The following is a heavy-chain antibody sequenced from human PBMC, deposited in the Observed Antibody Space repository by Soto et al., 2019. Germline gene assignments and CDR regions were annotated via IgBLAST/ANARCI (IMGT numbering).Heavy chain of an antibody. D-gene: IGHD5-18*01. V-gene: IGHV4-30-4*01. CDR3: ARAHSTAIDY. J-gene: IGHJ4*02. CDR1: GGSISSGDYY. Sequence: SETLSLTCTVAGGSISSGDYYWSWIRQPPGKGLEWIGYIYYSGSTYYNPSLKSRVTISVDTSKKQFSLKLSSVTAADTAVYYCARAHSTAIDYWGQGTLVTVSS. CDR2: IYYSGST.